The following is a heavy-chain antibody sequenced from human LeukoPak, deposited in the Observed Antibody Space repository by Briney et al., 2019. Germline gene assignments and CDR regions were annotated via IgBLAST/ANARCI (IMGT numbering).Heavy chain of an antibody. V-gene: IGHV6-1*01. Sequence: SQILSLTCAISGDSVSSNSAAWNWIRQSPSRGLEWLGRTYYRYKWYNAYTLSVRSRITINPDTSKNQFSLQLNSVTPEDTAVYLCARSSGWLDYWGQGTLVTVSS. D-gene: IGHD6-19*01. CDR3: ARSSGWLDY. CDR1: GDSVSSNSAA. CDR2: TYYRYKWYN. J-gene: IGHJ4*02.